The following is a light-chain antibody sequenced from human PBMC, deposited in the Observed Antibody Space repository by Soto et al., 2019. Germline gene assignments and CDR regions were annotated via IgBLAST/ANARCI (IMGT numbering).Light chain of an antibody. CDR2: GAS. V-gene: IGKV3-20*01. CDR1: QSVSSNY. J-gene: IGKJ2*01. CDR3: QQLTNFRFT. Sequence: PGERATLSCRASQSVSSNYLAWYQQKPGQAPRLLIYGASSRATGIPDRFSGSGSGTDFTLTINRLEPEDFAVYYCQQLTNFRFTFGQGTKLDIK.